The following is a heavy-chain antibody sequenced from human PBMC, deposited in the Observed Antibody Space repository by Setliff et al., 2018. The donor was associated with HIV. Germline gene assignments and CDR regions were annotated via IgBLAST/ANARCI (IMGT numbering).Heavy chain of an antibody. CDR2: VSPYNGHT. V-gene: IGHV1-18*01. J-gene: IGHJ5*02. D-gene: IGHD2-2*01. Sequence: ASVKVSCKASGYTFTNFGVGWVRQAPGQGLEWMGWVSPYNGHTKYAQRFQGRVTMSTDTSTSTIYRELTSLRSDDTAVYYCARWSCGRATCYDSPYNWFEPWGQGTLVTVSS. CDR1: GYTFTNFG. CDR3: ARWSCGRATCYDSPYNWFEP.